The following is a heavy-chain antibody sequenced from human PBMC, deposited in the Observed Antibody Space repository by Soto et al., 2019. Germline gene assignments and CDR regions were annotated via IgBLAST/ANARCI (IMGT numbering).Heavy chain of an antibody. J-gene: IGHJ6*03. CDR3: ARQPRPGSVTKGSYYYYMDV. V-gene: IGHV5-51*01. CDR1: GYSFTSYW. D-gene: IGHD4-17*01. CDR2: IYPGDSDT. Sequence: GESLKISCKGSGYSFTSYWIGWVRQMPGKGLEWMGIIYPGDSDTRYSPSFQGQVTISADKSISTAYLQWSSLKASDTAMYYWARQPRPGSVTKGSYYYYMDVWGKGTTVTVSS.